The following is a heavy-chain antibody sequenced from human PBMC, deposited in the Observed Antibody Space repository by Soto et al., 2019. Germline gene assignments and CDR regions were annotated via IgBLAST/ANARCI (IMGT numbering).Heavy chain of an antibody. J-gene: IGHJ4*02. Sequence: SETLSLTCTVSGGSVSSYYWIWIRQPPGKRLEWIGYIYYSGSTNYNPSLKSRVTISVDTSKNQFSLKLSSVTAADTAVYYCARAYSSGWFSFDYWGQGTLVTVSS. D-gene: IGHD6-19*01. V-gene: IGHV4-59*02. CDR3: ARAYSSGWFSFDY. CDR2: IYYSGST. CDR1: GGSVSSYY.